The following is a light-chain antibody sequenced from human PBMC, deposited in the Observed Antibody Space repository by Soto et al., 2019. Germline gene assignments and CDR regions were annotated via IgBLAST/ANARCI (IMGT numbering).Light chain of an antibody. Sequence: EIVMTQSPATLSVSPGERATLSCRAGQSVSSNLAWYQQKPGQAPRLLIYGASTRATGIPARFSGNGSGTEFTLTISSLQSEDFAVYYCQQYNNWPPTFGQGTKVDIK. CDR2: GAS. CDR3: QQYNNWPPT. V-gene: IGKV3-15*01. J-gene: IGKJ2*01. CDR1: QSVSSN.